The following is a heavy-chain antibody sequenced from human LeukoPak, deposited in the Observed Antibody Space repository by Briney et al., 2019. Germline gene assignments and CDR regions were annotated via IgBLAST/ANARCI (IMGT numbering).Heavy chain of an antibody. V-gene: IGHV3-21*01. CDR2: SSSSSSYI. CDR1: GFTFSSYS. J-gene: IGHJ6*04. Sequence: GGSLRLSCAASGFTFSSYSMNWVRQAPGKGLEWVSSSSSSSSYIYYADSVKGRFTISRDNAKNSLYLQMNSPRAEDTAVYYCAELGITMIGGVWGKGTTVTISS. CDR3: AELGITMIGGV. D-gene: IGHD3-10*02.